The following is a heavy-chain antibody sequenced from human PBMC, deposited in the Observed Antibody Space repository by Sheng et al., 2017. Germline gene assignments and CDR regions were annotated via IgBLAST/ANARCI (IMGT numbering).Heavy chain of an antibody. D-gene: IGHD6-19*01. CDR3: ARGLVEMASKDWYFDI. V-gene: IGHV4-61*02. Sequence: QVQLQESGPGLVKPSQTLSLTCSVSGGSISSGSYHWSWIRQPAGRGLEWIGRIYTNGNTNYKSSLESRVTISVDTSKNQFSLKLNSVTAADTAVYYCARGLVEMASKDWYFDIWGRGTLVTV. CDR2: IYTNGNT. J-gene: IGHJ2*01. CDR1: GGSISSGSYH.